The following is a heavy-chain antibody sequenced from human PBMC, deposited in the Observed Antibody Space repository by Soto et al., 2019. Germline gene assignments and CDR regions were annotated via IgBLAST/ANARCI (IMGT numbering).Heavy chain of an antibody. CDR1: GGTFSSYT. Sequence: QVQLVQSGAEVKKPGSSVKVSCKASGGTFSSYTISWVRQAPGQGLEWMGRIIPILGIANYAQKFQGRVTITADKSTSTAYMELSRLRSEDTAGYYCARWPPVSRMDVWGQGTTVTVSS. V-gene: IGHV1-69*02. J-gene: IGHJ6*02. CDR3: ARWPPVSRMDV. CDR2: IIPILGIA.